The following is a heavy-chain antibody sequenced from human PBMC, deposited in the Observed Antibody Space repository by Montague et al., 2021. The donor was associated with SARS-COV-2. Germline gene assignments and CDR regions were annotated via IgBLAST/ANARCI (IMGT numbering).Heavy chain of an antibody. CDR1: GGSISSYY. CDR3: ARTEYNWNDWFDP. Sequence: SETLSLTCSVSGGSISSYYWSWIRQSPGKGLERIGYIFHSGITDYNPSLKSRVTISLDMSKNQFSLQLNSVTAADTAVYYCARTEYNWNDWFDPWGQGTLVTVSS. CDR2: IFHSGIT. D-gene: IGHD1-20*01. J-gene: IGHJ5*02. V-gene: IGHV4-59*13.